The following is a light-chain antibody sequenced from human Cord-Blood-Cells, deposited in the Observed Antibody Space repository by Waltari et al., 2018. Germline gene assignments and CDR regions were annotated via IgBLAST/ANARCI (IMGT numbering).Light chain of an antibody. CDR1: SSDVGSYNL. CDR3: CSYAGSSTV. CDR2: EGS. J-gene: IGLJ3*02. V-gene: IGLV2-23*01. Sequence: QPASVSGSPGQSITISCTGTSSDVGSYNLVSWYQQHPGKAPKLMIYEGSKRPSGVSNRFSGSKSGNTASLTISGLQAEDEADYYCCSYAGSSTVFGGGTKLTVL.